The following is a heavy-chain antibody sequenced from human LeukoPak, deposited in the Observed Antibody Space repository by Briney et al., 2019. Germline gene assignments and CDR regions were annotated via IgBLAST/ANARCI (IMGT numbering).Heavy chain of an antibody. V-gene: IGHV1-2*02. Sequence: ASVKVSCKASGYTFTGYYMHWVRQAPGQGLEWMGWINPNSGGTNYPQKFQGRVTMTRDTSISTAYMELSRLRSDDTAVYYCARGDCSSTSCYHPYFDYWGQGTLVTVSS. CDR1: GYTFTGYY. CDR3: ARGDCSSTSCYHPYFDY. J-gene: IGHJ4*02. D-gene: IGHD2-2*01. CDR2: INPNSGGT.